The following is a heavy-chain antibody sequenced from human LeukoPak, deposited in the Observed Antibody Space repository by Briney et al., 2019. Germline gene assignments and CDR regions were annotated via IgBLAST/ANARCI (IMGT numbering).Heavy chain of an antibody. D-gene: IGHD3-3*01. J-gene: IGHJ5*02. CDR2: INPNSGGT. CDR1: GYTFTGYY. Sequence: ASVKVSCKASGYTFTGYYMHWVRQAPGQGLEWMGWINPNSGGTNYAQKFQGRVTMTRDTSISTAYMELSRLRSDDTAVYYCARAIRAVARRGLFGWWFDPWGQGTLVTVSS. V-gene: IGHV1-2*02. CDR3: ARAIRAVARRGLFGWWFDP.